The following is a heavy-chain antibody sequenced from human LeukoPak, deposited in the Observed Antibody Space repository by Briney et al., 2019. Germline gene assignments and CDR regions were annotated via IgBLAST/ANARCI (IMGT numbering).Heavy chain of an antibody. CDR3: ARCGLTTVTTPLDAFDI. V-gene: IGHV1-69*13. CDR1: GYTFTSYD. Sequence: ASVKVSCKASGYTFTSYDINWVRQATGQGLEWMGGIIPIFGTANYAQKFQGRVTITADESTSTAYMELSSLRSEDTAVYYCARCGLTTVTTPLDAFDIWGQGTMVTVSS. J-gene: IGHJ3*02. CDR2: IIPIFGTA. D-gene: IGHD4-11*01.